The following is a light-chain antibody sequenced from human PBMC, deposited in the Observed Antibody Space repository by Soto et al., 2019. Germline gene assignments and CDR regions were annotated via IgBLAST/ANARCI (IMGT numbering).Light chain of an antibody. CDR1: QSISSW. CDR2: DAS. V-gene: IGKV1-5*01. Sequence: DIQMTQSPSTLSASVGDRVTITCRASQSISSWLAWYQQKPGKAPKLLIYDASSLESGVPSRFSGSGSGTEFTLTNSSLQPDGFATYYCQQYNSYSGTFGQGTKVDIK. CDR3: QQYNSYSGT. J-gene: IGKJ1*01.